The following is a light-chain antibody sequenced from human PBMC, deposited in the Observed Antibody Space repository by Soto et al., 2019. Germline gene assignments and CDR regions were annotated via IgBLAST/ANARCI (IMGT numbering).Light chain of an antibody. CDR3: QQSYSTPALT. V-gene: IGKV1-39*01. Sequence: DIQVTQTPSSLSASVGDTISITCRAFQTIAKSLNWYQQRPGKAPKLLIYAASSLQSGVPSRFSGSGSGTDFTLTISSLQPEDFATYYCQQSYSTPALTFGGGTKVDIK. J-gene: IGKJ4*01. CDR1: QTIAKS. CDR2: AAS.